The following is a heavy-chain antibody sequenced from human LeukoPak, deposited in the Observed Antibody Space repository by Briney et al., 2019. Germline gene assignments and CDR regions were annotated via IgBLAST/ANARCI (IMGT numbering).Heavy chain of an antibody. D-gene: IGHD3-22*01. J-gene: IGHJ3*02. CDR3: ARTYYYDSSGYGAFDI. CDR2: IYYSGST. CDR1: GGSISSSSYY. Sequence: SETLSLTCTVSGGSISSSSYYWGWIRQPPGKGLEWIGSIYYSGSTYYNPSLKSRVTISVDTSKNQFSLRLSSVTAADTAVYYCARTYYYDSSGYGAFDIWGQGTMVTVSS. V-gene: IGHV4-39*07.